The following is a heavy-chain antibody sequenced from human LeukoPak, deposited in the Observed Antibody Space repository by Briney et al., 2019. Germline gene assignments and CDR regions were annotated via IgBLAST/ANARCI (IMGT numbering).Heavy chain of an antibody. D-gene: IGHD3-3*01. J-gene: IGHJ3*01. Sequence: PSETLSLTCSVSVVSMNGYYCSWLRQSAGNRLEWIGHVDSSGNTNYNPSLESRVTISVDTSKKKFSLKLTSVTAADTAVYFCARQFLVGSTFHAFDLWGQGTRVTVSS. CDR2: VDSSGNT. CDR3: ARQFLVGSTFHAFDL. V-gene: IGHV4-4*07. CDR1: VVSMNGYY.